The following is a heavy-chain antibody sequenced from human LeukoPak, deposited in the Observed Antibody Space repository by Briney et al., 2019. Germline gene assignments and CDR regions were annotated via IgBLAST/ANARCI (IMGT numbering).Heavy chain of an antibody. J-gene: IGHJ4*02. CDR3: ARDIYYDSSGYYGSVY. CDR1: GFTFSAYW. CDR2: IKQDGSEK. D-gene: IGHD3-22*01. V-gene: IGHV3-7*01. Sequence: PGGSLRLSCAASGFTFSAYWMSWVRQAPGKGLEWVANIKQDGSEKFFVDSVKGRFTISRDNAKNSLYLQMNSPRAEDTAVYYCARDIYYDSSGYYGSVYWGQGTLVTVSS.